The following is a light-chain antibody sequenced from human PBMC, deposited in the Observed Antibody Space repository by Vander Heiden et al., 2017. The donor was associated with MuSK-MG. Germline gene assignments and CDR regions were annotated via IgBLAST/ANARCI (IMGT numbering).Light chain of an antibody. CDR2: GAS. V-gene: IGKV3-20*01. Sequence: EIVLTQSPGTLSLSPGERATLSCRASQSVSSSYLAWYQQKPGQAPRLLIYGASSRATGIPDRFSGSGSGTDFTLTISRLDPEDFAVYYCQRYGSSPRTFGPGTKVEIK. CDR1: QSVSSSY. CDR3: QRYGSSPRT. J-gene: IGKJ1*01.